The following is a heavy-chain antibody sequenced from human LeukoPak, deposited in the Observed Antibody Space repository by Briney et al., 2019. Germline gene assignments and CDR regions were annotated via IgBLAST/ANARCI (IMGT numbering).Heavy chain of an antibody. Sequence: GGSLRLSCAASGFTFSSYWMSWVRLAPGKGLEWVANIKQDGSEKYYVDSVKGRFTISRDNAKNSLYLQMNSLRAEDTAVYYCARDYGGYSGYDYDPSYFDYWGQGTLVTVSS. J-gene: IGHJ4*02. CDR1: GFTFSSYW. CDR2: IKQDGSEK. V-gene: IGHV3-7*03. CDR3: ARDYGGYSGYDYDPSYFDY. D-gene: IGHD5-12*01.